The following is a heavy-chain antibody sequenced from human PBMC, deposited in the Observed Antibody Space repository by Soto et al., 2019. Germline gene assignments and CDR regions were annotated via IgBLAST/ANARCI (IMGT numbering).Heavy chain of an antibody. CDR1: GFTFSSYA. CDR3: AKDLSAARQEGYYYYGMDV. V-gene: IGHV3-23*01. J-gene: IGHJ6*02. D-gene: IGHD6-6*01. Sequence: GGSLRLSCAASGFTFSSYAMSWVRQAPGKGLEWVSAISGSGGSTYYADSVKGRFTISRDNSKNTLYLQMNSLRAEDTAVYYCAKDLSAARQEGYYYYGMDVWGQGTTVTVSS. CDR2: ISGSGGST.